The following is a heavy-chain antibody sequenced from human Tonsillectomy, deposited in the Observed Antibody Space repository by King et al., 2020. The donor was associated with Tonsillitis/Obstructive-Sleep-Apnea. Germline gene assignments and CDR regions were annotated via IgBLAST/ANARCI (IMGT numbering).Heavy chain of an antibody. Sequence: EVQLVESGAEVKKPGESLRISCTGSGYSFTTYWINWVRQMPGKGLEWMGRIDPSDSYINYRPSFQGHVIISTDKSISTAYLQWSSLKASDNAMYYCANTGDYVWGIYRPTGYYGLDVWGQGTTVTVSS. D-gene: IGHD3-16*02. J-gene: IGHJ6*02. V-gene: IGHV5-10-1*03. CDR1: GYSFTTYW. CDR3: ANTGDYVWGIYRPTGYYGLDV. CDR2: IDPSDSYI.